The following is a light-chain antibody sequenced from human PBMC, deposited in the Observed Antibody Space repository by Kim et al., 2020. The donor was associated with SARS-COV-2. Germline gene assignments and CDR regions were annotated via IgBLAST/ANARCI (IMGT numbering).Light chain of an antibody. Sequence: SPGERATLSCTASPSLSRTSLAWYQQRPGQAPRLLIHGASSRATGIPDRFSGSGSGTDFTLTISRLEPEDFAVYYCQQYDKAPRTFGPGTKVDIK. V-gene: IGKV3-20*01. CDR2: GAS. CDR1: PSLSRTS. CDR3: QQYDKAPRT. J-gene: IGKJ1*01.